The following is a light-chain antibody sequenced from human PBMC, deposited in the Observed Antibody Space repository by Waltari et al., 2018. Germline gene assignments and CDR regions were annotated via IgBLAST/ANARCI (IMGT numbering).Light chain of an antibody. CDR1: SNNVGYQG. CDR2: RNN. V-gene: IGLV10-54*04. J-gene: IGLJ2*01. CDR3: SAWDSSLKVVV. Sequence: QAGLTQPPSVSKGLGQTATLTCTGNSNNVGYQGAAWLQQFQGPPPHLLTSRNNNRPSGISGGFYRSRSGNTGSLASTGLQPEDEGDYYCSAWDSSLKVVVFGGGTKLTVL.